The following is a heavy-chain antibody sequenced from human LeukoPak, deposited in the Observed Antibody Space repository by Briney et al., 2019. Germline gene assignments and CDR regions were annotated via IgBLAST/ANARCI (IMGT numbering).Heavy chain of an antibody. J-gene: IGHJ4*02. D-gene: IGHD3-10*01. V-gene: IGHV3-23*01. CDR2: ISYSGTNT. CDR1: GFTFSSYA. Sequence: QSGGSLRLSCAASGFTFSSYAMSWVRQAPGKGLQWVSAISYSGTNTFYTDSVKGRFTISRDNSKNTLYLQMNTLKVEDTAIYYCAKDKGGSGTYYFDSWGQGTLLTVSS. CDR3: AKDKGGSGTYYFDS.